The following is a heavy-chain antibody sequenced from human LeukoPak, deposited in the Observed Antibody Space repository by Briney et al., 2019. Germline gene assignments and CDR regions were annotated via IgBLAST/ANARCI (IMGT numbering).Heavy chain of an antibody. CDR1: GFAFSSFS. CDR3: ARDCGGDCPRYDAFDI. Sequence: PGRSLRLSCAASGFAFSSFSMSWVRQAPGKGLEWVANLKEDGTEEEYLDSVKGRFTIFRDNAKNSLYLQMNSLRAEDTALYYCARDCGGDCPRYDAFDIWGQGTMVTVSS. V-gene: IGHV3-7*03. D-gene: IGHD2-21*02. J-gene: IGHJ3*02. CDR2: LKEDGTEE.